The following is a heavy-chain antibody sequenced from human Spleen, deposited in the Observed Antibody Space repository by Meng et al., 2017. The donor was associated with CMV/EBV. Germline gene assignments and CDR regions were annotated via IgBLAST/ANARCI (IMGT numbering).Heavy chain of an antibody. D-gene: IGHD2-15*01. CDR3: AKGPCSGGTCYLDY. V-gene: IGHV3-9*01. CDR2: ISWNSGNI. J-gene: IGHJ4*02. CDR1: GFTFDDYS. Sequence: SLKISCAASGFTFDDYSMHWVRQIPGKGLEWVSGISWNSGNIAYVDSVKGRFTISRDNAKNSLYLQMNSLRAEDTALYYCAKGPCSGGTCYLDYWGQGTLVTVS.